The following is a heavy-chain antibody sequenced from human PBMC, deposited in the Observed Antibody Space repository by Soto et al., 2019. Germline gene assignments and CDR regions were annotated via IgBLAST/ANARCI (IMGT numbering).Heavy chain of an antibody. D-gene: IGHD3-16*01. V-gene: IGHV3-23*01. J-gene: IGHJ4*02. Sequence: EVQLLESGGGLVQPGGSLRLCCAASEFTLNNHAMSWVRQAPGKGLEWVSTISGTGEITYYADSVKGRFTVSRDKSKNMLFLQMNSLRVEDTAVYYCATSQYLQLLLTDWGQGTLVTVSS. CDR1: EFTLNNHA. CDR2: ISGTGEIT. CDR3: ATSQYLQLLLTD.